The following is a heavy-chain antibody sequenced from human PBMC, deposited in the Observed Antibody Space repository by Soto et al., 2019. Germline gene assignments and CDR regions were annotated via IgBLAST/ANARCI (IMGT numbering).Heavy chain of an antibody. CDR1: GFTFSSYG. Sequence: GGSLRLSCAASGFTFSSYGMHWVRQAPGKGLEWVAVIWYDGSNKYYADSVKGRFTISRDNSKNTLYLQMNSLRAEDTAVYYCAIAKLLPSMFTVFWGQRTLVTVSS. CDR2: IWYDGSNK. J-gene: IGHJ4*02. D-gene: IGHD4-4*01. V-gene: IGHV3-33*01. CDR3: AIAKLLPSMFTVF.